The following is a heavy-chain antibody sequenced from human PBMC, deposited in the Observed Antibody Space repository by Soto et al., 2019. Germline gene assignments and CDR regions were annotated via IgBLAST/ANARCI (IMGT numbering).Heavy chain of an antibody. V-gene: IGHV3-7*03. CDR1: GFTFSSYW. CDR3: ASIAVAGTSNAFDI. J-gene: IGHJ3*02. Sequence: GGSLRLSCAASGFTFSSYWMSWVRQAEGEGLEWVANIKQDGSEKYYVDSVKGRFTISRDNAKNSLYLQVDSLRAEDTAVYYCASIAVAGTSNAFDILGQGTMVTVSS. CDR2: IKQDGSEK. D-gene: IGHD6-19*01.